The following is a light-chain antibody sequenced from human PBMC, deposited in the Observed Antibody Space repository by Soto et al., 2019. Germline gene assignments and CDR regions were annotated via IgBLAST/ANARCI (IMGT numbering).Light chain of an antibody. V-gene: IGKV1-5*03. CDR2: KAS. CDR3: QQYESFPRT. J-gene: IGKJ1*01. CDR1: QSINNW. Sequence: DIQMTQSPSTLSASVGDRVTITCRASQSINNWLAWYQQKPGKAPKLFIFKASTLEIGVPSRFSGSVSGTEFTLSISSLQPDDFATYYCQQYESFPRTFGQGTKVEMK.